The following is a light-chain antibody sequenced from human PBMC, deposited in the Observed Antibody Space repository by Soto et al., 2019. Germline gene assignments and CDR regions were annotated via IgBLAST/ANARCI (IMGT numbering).Light chain of an antibody. V-gene: IGKV1-9*01. CDR2: SAS. Sequence: DIKLTQSPSFLSASVGDRVTITCRASQDISSYLAWYQQRPGKVPRFLTHSASTLQIGVPSRFSATGSGTTFTLTISSLQPEDIATYYCQQLNSFPRTFGQATKVEV. CDR3: QQLNSFPRT. CDR1: QDISSY. J-gene: IGKJ1*01.